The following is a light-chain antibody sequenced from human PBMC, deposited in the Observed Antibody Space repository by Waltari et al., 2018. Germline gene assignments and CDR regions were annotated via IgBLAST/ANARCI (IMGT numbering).Light chain of an antibody. Sequence: QSALTQSPSASGSPGQSVPISCTGISSDDGDYNYVSWYQQHPGKAPKVMIYEVSKRPSGVPDRFSGSKSGNTASLTVSGLQAEDEADYYCSSYAGSNNFVVFGGGTKLTVL. J-gene: IGLJ2*01. CDR3: SSYAGSNNFVV. CDR2: EVS. V-gene: IGLV2-8*01. CDR1: SSDDGDYNY.